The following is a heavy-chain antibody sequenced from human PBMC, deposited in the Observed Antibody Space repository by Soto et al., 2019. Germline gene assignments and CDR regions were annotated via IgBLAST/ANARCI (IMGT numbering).Heavy chain of an antibody. CDR3: ARYRREAVAGYTLDN. CDR2: VYNSGST. V-gene: IGHV4-59*01. J-gene: IGHJ4*02. Sequence: PSETLSLTCTVSGGSISSNYWTWIRQPPGKGLEWIGYVYNSGSTNYNPSLMSRVTISEDTSKSQFSLKVNSMTAADTAVYYCARYRREAVAGYTLDNWGQGILVTVSS. D-gene: IGHD6-13*01. CDR1: GGSISSNY.